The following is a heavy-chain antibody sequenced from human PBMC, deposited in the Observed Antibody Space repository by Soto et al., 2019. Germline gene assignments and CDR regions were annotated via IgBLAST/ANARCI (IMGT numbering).Heavy chain of an antibody. CDR2: IYWDDDK. D-gene: IGHD2-15*01. Sequence: SGPTLVNPTQTLTLTCTVSGFSLSTNGVGVGWIRQPPGKALEWLGIIYWDDDKRYSPSLKGRLTITKDTSKNQVVLTMTNMDPVDTATYFCAHSLRMASCRGGNCYFFDYWGQGTLVTVSS. CDR1: GFSLSTNGVG. CDR3: AHSLRMASCRGGNCYFFDY. V-gene: IGHV2-5*02. J-gene: IGHJ4*02.